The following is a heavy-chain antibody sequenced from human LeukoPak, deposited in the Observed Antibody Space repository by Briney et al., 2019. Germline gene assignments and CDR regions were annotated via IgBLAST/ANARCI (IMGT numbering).Heavy chain of an antibody. CDR2: ISYSGGT. V-gene: IGHV4-39*01. Sequence: SETLSLTCTVSGGSINNSHYYWGWIRQPPGKGLEWIAHISYSGGTYYNPSLRSRVTISVDTSKNQFSLKLASMTAADAAIFYCASVNYVDYGFDYWGQGTLVTVSS. J-gene: IGHJ4*02. D-gene: IGHD4-17*01. CDR3: ASVNYVDYGFDY. CDR1: GGSINNSHYY.